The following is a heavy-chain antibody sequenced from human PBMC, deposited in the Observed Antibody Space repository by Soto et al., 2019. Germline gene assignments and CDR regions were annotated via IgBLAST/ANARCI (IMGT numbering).Heavy chain of an antibody. CDR1: GFPFTSYG. V-gene: IGHV3-30*03. CDR2: ISYDGSDK. J-gene: IGHJ4*01. Sequence: QVQLVESGGGVVQPGRSLRLSCAASGFPFTSYGMHWVREGPDKGLEWVAIISYDGSDKYYADSGKGRFTISRDNSKNTLYLQMNSLRPEDTAVYYCVGGQYYFDYRGHGTLVIVSS. D-gene: IGHD3-10*01. CDR3: VGGQYYFDY.